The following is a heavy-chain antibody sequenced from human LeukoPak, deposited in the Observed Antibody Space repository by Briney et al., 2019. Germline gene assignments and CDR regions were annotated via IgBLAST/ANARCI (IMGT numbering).Heavy chain of an antibody. V-gene: IGHV1-69*13. Sequence: SVKVSCKASGGTFSSYAISWVRQAPGQGLEWMGGIIPIFGTANYAQKFQGRVTITADESTSTAYMELSSLRSEDTAVYYCARDPGYYDSSGYYSRIFDYWGQGTLVTVSS. CDR3: ARDPGYYDSSGYYSRIFDY. J-gene: IGHJ4*02. D-gene: IGHD3-22*01. CDR1: GGTFSSYA. CDR2: IIPIFGTA.